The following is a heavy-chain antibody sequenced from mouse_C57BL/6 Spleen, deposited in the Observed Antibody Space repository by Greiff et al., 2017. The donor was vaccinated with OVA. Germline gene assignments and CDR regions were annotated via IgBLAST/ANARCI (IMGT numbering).Heavy chain of an antibody. J-gene: IGHJ2*01. CDR2: IDPNSGGT. D-gene: IGHD2-4*01. CDR1: GYTFTSYW. Sequence: QVQLQQPGAELVKPGASVKLSCKASGYTFTSYWMHWVQQRPGRGLEWIGRIDPNSGGTTYNEKFKSKATLTVDKPSSTAYMQISSLTSEDSAVYYCARGSYEYDVWFDDWGKGTTLTVSS. CDR3: ARGSYEYDVWFDD. V-gene: IGHV1-72*01.